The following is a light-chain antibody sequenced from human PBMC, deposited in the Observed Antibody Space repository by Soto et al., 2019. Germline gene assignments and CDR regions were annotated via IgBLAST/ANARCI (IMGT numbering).Light chain of an antibody. V-gene: IGKV3D-20*02. CDR1: HTVNSDY. CDR3: QQRRKWPPST. CDR2: AKX. Sequence: ILLRQSPGTLYLSPGESATLSCRASHTVNSDYVDCFKQRPGQATRILXFAKXRRATDIPARFSGGGSGKDFTLTIGNLEPEDFAMYYCQQRRKWPPSTFGQGTRLEIK. J-gene: IGKJ5*01.